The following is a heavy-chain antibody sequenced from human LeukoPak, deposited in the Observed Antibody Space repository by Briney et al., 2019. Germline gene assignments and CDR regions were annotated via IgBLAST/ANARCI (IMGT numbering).Heavy chain of an antibody. D-gene: IGHD6-13*01. CDR1: GGSIDSSGSY. CDR2: VYYGGDA. J-gene: IGHJ6*02. V-gene: IGHV4-39*01. CDR3: ARLFSRSWPYYYGLGA. Sequence: PSETLSLTCTVSGGSIDSSGSYWGWIRQPPGKGLEWIGCVYYGGDAYYNPSLKSRVTISADLSKNQFSLSLISVTAADTALYYCARLFSRSWPYYYGLGAWGQGTTVTVSS.